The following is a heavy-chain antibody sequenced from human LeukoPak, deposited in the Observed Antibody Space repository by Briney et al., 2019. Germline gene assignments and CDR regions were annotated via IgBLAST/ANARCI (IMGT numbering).Heavy chain of an antibody. CDR3: AKDRGLVGAQEDY. J-gene: IGHJ4*02. CDR2: IKQDGSEK. Sequence: GGSLRLSCAASGFTFSTYWMTWVRQTPGKGLEWVANIKQDGSEKYYVGSVKGRFTISRDNAKNSLYLQMNSLRAEDTAVYYCAKDRGLVGAQEDYWGQGTLVTVSS. CDR1: GFTFSTYW. V-gene: IGHV3-7*01. D-gene: IGHD1-26*01.